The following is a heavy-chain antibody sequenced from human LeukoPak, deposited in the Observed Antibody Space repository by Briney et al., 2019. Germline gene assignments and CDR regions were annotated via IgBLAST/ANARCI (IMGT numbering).Heavy chain of an antibody. CDR1: GGSISSYY. J-gene: IGHJ6*02. Sequence: TSETLSLTCTVSGGSISSYYWSWIRQPPGKGLVWIGYIYYRGSTNYNPSLKSRVTISVDTSKNQFSLKLSSVTAANTAVYYCARGRYSSYYGMDVWGQGTTVTVSS. V-gene: IGHV4-59*01. CDR2: IYYRGST. D-gene: IGHD1-14*01. CDR3: ARGRYSSYYGMDV.